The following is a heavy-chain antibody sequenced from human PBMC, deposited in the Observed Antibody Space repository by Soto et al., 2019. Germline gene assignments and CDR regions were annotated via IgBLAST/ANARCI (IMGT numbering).Heavy chain of an antibody. CDR1: GYTFTGYY. Sequence: ASVKVSCKASGYTFTGYYMHWVRQAPGQGLEWMGWINPNSGGTNYAQKFQGWVTMTRDTSISTAYMELSRLRSDDTAVYYCARLSGYYTVDLYPYSTDVWGKGPTVTVSS. D-gene: IGHD3-3*01. J-gene: IGHJ6*03. CDR2: INPNSGGT. CDR3: ARLSGYYTVDLYPYSTDV. V-gene: IGHV1-2*04.